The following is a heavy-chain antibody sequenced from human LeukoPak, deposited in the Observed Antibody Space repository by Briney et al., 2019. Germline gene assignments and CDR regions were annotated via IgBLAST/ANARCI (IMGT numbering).Heavy chain of an antibody. CDR2: IIPIFGTA. Sequence: GASVKVSCKASGGTFSSYAISWVRQAPGQGLEWMGGIIPIFGTANYAQKFQGRVTITADESTSTAYMELSSLRSEDTAVYYCAREGVEMATIFYWGQGTPVTVSS. CDR1: GGTFSSYA. J-gene: IGHJ4*02. D-gene: IGHD5-24*01. CDR3: AREGVEMATIFY. V-gene: IGHV1-69*13.